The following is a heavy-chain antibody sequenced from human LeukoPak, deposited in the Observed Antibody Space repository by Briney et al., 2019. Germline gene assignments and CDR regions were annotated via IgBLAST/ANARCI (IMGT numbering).Heavy chain of an antibody. J-gene: IGHJ4*02. CDR1: GGSIGSYS. CDR3: ARDGYYGSGSHTAYFDY. V-gene: IGHV4-59*01. D-gene: IGHD3-10*01. CDR2: IYHSGST. Sequence: SETLSLTCTVSGGSIGSYSWSWIRQPPGKGLEWIGYIYHSGSTNYNPSLKRRVTISVDTSKNQFSLKLSSVTAADTAVYYCARDGYYGSGSHTAYFDYWGQGTLVTVSS.